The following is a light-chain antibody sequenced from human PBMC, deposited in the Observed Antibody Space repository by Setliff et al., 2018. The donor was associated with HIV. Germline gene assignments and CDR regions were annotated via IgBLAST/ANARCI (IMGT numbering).Light chain of an antibody. CDR1: NSDVGSYNF. Sequence: QSALTQPASVSGSPGQSITISCTGTNSDVGSYNFVSWYQLHPGKAPKLMIYEVNNRPSGVSNRFSGSKSGNTAPLTISGLQAEDEADYYCCSYAGDTAFYVFGIGTKV. CDR3: CSYAGDTAFYV. J-gene: IGLJ1*01. CDR2: EVN. V-gene: IGLV2-23*02.